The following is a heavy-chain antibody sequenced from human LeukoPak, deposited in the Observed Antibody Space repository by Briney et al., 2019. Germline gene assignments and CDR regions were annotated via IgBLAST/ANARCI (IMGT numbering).Heavy chain of an antibody. J-gene: IGHJ4*02. CDR1: GFTFSNYA. CDR2: ISGSGGST. CDR3: AKGSRELLFYFDY. Sequence: GGSLRLSCAASGFTFSNYAMSWVRQAPGKGLEWVSAISGSGGSTYYADSVKGRFTISRDNSKNTLYLQMNSLRAEDTAVYYCAKGSRELLFYFDYWGQGTLVTVSS. D-gene: IGHD1-26*01. V-gene: IGHV3-23*01.